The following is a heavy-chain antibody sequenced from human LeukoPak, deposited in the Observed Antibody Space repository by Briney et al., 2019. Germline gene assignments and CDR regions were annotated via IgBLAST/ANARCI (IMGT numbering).Heavy chain of an antibody. CDR1: GFTVSSNY. CDR2: ISYDGSNK. V-gene: IGHV3-30-3*01. Sequence: PGGSLRLSCAASGFTVSSNYMSWVRQAPGKGLEWVAVISYDGSNKYYADSVKGRFTISRDNSKNTLYLQMNSLRAEDTAVYYCARAYYYDSSGYPVDYWGQGTLVTVSS. D-gene: IGHD3-22*01. CDR3: ARAYYYDSSGYPVDY. J-gene: IGHJ4*02.